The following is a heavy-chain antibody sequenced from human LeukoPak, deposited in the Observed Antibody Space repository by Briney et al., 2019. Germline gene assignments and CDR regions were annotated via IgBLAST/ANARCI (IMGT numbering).Heavy chain of an antibody. J-gene: IGHJ4*02. CDR2: IIPILGIA. D-gene: IGHD3-22*01. CDR1: GYTFTSYY. Sequence: GASVKVSCKASGYTFTSYYMHWVRQAPGQGLEWMGRIIPILGIANYAQKFQGRVTITADKSTSTAYMELSSLRSEDTAVYYCAIYYYDSSGYYSAFDYWGQGTLVTVSS. CDR3: AIYYYDSSGYYSAFDY. V-gene: IGHV1-69*02.